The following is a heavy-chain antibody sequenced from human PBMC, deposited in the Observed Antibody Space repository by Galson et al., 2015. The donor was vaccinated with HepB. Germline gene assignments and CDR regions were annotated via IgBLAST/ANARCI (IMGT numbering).Heavy chain of an antibody. J-gene: IGHJ4*02. CDR1: GFIFGSYW. CDR2: IKLDGSDK. CDR3: AKDDAGIGMSY. Sequence: SLRLTCAASGFIFGSYWMSWVRQAPGKGLEWVANIKLDGSDKYYVDSVKGRFTISRDNAKNSLYLRMNNLRAEDTAIYYCAKDDAGIGMSYWGRGTLVTVFS. D-gene: IGHD6-13*01. V-gene: IGHV3-7*03.